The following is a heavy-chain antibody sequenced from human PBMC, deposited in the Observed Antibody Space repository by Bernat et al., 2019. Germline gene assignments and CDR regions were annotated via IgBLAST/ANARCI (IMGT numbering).Heavy chain of an antibody. CDR3: ARDPDYGRYSYFES. D-gene: IGHD4-17*01. CDR1: GFTFSTYW. CDR2: ISGDGSRT. Sequence: EVQLVESGGGLVQPGGSLRLSCAASGFTFSTYWMHWVRQVSGKGLEWVSRISGDGSRTTYADSVKGRFTISRDNAKNTLSLQMNSLRAEDTAVYYCARDPDYGRYSYFESWGQGTLVTVSS. V-gene: IGHV3-74*01. J-gene: IGHJ4*02.